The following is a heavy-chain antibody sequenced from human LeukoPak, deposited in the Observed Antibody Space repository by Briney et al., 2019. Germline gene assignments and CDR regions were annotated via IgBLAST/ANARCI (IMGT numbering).Heavy chain of an antibody. CDR2: IYPGDSDT. CDR3: ARQAYSSGWSYYFDY. J-gene: IGHJ4*02. D-gene: IGHD6-19*01. V-gene: IGHV5-51*01. Sequence: GYSXXXYWXGXVRQMPGKGLEWMGIIYPGDSDTRYSPSFQGQVTISADKSISTAYLQWSSLKASDTAMYYCARQAYSSGWSYYFDYWGQGTLVTVSS. CDR1: GYSXXXYW.